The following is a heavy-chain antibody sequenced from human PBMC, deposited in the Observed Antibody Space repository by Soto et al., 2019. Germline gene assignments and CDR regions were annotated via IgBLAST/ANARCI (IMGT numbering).Heavy chain of an antibody. Sequence: TGGSLRLSCAASGFTFSSYAMSWVRQAPGKGLEWVSAISGSGGSTYYTDSVKGRFTISRDNSKNTLYLQMNSLRAEDTAVYYCAKDSSSWYRDWFDPWGQGTLVTVSS. CDR1: GFTFSSYA. CDR3: AKDSSSWYRDWFDP. CDR2: ISGSGGST. V-gene: IGHV3-23*01. J-gene: IGHJ5*02. D-gene: IGHD6-13*01.